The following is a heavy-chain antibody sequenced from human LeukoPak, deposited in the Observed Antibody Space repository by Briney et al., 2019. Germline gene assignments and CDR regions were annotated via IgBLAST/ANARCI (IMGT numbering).Heavy chain of an antibody. J-gene: IGHJ4*02. Sequence: PTGGSLRLSCAASGFTFSNYAMSWVRQAPGKGLEWVSAISGSGGTTSYAGSVKGRFTISRDISENTLYLQMNSLRAEDTAIYYCAKTSSGHYYFDYWGQGTLVTVSS. CDR3: AKTSSGHYYFDY. CDR2: ISGSGGTT. D-gene: IGHD6-19*01. CDR1: GFTFSNYA. V-gene: IGHV3-23*01.